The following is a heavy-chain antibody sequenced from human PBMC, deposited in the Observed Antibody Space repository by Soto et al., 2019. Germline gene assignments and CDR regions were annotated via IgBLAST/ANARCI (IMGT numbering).Heavy chain of an antibody. J-gene: IGHJ4*02. CDR2: IYYSGST. CDR3: ARELLYDYIWGSYFDY. CDR1: GGSISSSSYY. Sequence: SETLSLTCTVSGGSISSSSYYWGWIRQPPGKGLEWIGSIYYSGSTYYNPSLKSRVTISVDTSKNQFSLKLSSVTAADTAVYYCARELLYDYIWGSYFDYWGQGTLVTVSS. V-gene: IGHV4-39*02. D-gene: IGHD3-16*01.